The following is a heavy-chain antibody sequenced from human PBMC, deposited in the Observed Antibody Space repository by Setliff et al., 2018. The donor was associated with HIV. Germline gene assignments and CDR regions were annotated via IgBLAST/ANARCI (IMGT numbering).Heavy chain of an antibody. CDR3: ARGRRYDFWSGSQDWFDP. CDR2: INHSGST. CDR1: GGSFSGYY. Sequence: TLSLTCAVYGGSFSGYYWSWIRQPPGKGLEWIGEINHSGSTNYNPSLKSRVTISVDTSKNQFPLKLSSVTAADTAVYYCARGRRYDFWSGSQDWFDPWGQGTLVTVSS. D-gene: IGHD3-3*01. V-gene: IGHV4-34*01. J-gene: IGHJ5*02.